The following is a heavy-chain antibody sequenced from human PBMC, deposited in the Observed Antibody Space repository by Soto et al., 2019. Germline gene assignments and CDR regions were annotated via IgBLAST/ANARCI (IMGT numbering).Heavy chain of an antibody. CDR3: AKDSYYYDSSGYNYFDY. Sequence: GGSLRLSCAASGFTFSSYGMHWVRQAPGKGLEWVAVISYDGSNKYYADSVKGRFTISRDNSKNTLYLQMNSLRAEDTAVYYCAKDSYYYDSSGYNYFDYWGQGTLVTVSS. D-gene: IGHD3-22*01. J-gene: IGHJ4*02. V-gene: IGHV3-30*18. CDR1: GFTFSSYG. CDR2: ISYDGSNK.